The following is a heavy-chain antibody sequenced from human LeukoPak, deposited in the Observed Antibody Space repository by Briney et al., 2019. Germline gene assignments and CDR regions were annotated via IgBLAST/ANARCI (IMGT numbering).Heavy chain of an antibody. D-gene: IGHD2-8*02. Sequence: SGGSLRLSCAAFGFSLSGYWMHWVRQAPGKGLVWVSRISPEGSGTTYADSVKGRFTISRDNSKNTLYLQMNGLRDEDAAVYHCTRVQAGRSGLMDVWGRGTTVTVSS. J-gene: IGHJ6*02. CDR1: GFSLSGYW. V-gene: IGHV3-74*01. CDR3: TRVQAGRSGLMDV. CDR2: ISPEGSGT.